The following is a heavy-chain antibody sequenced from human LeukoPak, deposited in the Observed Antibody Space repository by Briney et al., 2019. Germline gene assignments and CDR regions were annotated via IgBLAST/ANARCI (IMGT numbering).Heavy chain of an antibody. CDR3: ANLDFRFVPTDY. D-gene: IGHD3-3*01. J-gene: IGHJ4*02. CDR2: ISGSGGST. Sequence: GGSLRLSCAASGFTFSSYAMSWVRQAPGKGLEWVSAISGSGGSTYYADSAKGRFTISRDNSKNTLYLQMNSLRAEDTAVYYCANLDFRFVPTDYWGQGTLVTVSS. V-gene: IGHV3-23*01. CDR1: GFTFSSYA.